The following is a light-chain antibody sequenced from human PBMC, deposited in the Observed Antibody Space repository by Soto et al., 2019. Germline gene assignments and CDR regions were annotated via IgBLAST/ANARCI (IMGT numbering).Light chain of an antibody. CDR2: EGS. CDR1: SSDVGSYNL. CDR3: CSYARGSTYV. J-gene: IGLJ1*01. Sequence: QSALTQPASVSGSPGQSITISCTGTSSDVGSYNLASWYQQHPGKVPQLMIYEGSKRPSGVSNRFSGSKSGNTASLTISGLQAEDEADYYCCSYARGSTYVFGTGTKVTVL. V-gene: IGLV2-23*01.